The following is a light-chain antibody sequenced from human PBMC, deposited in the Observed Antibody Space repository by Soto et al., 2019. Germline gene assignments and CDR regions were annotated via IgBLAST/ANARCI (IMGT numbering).Light chain of an antibody. V-gene: IGKV3-15*01. CDR3: QQYNNWLPIT. Sequence: VSXGERATLSCRASQSVSSNLAWYQQKPGQAPXLLIYGASTRATXXPARFSGSGSGTEFTLTLSTLQSEDFAVYYCQQYNNWLPITFGQGTRLEIK. CDR1: QSVSSN. J-gene: IGKJ5*01. CDR2: GAS.